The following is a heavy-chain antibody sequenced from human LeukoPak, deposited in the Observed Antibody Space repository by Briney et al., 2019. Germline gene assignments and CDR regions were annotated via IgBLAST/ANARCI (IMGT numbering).Heavy chain of an antibody. D-gene: IGHD1-26*01. CDR2: ISSSSSYI. CDR1: GFTFSSYS. J-gene: IGHJ4*02. V-gene: IGHV3-21*01. Sequence: GGSLRLYCAASGFTFSSYSMNWVRQAPGKGLEWVSSISSSSSYIYYADSVKSRFTISRDNAKNSLYLQMNSLRAENTAVYYCARDLVGATVDYWGQGTLVTVSS. CDR3: ARDLVGATVDY.